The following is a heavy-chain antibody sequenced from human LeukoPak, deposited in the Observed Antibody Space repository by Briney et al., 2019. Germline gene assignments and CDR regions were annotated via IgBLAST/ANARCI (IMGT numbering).Heavy chain of an antibody. CDR1: GGTFSSYA. D-gene: IGHD3-10*01. V-gene: IGHV1-69*05. J-gene: IGHJ4*02. Sequence: GASVKVSCKASGGTFSSYAISWVRQAPEQGLEWMGGIIPIFGTANYAQKFQGRVTITTDESTSTAYMELSSLRSEDTAVYYCARGPMSGEYFDYWGQGTLVTVSS. CDR3: ARGPMSGEYFDY. CDR2: IIPIFGTA.